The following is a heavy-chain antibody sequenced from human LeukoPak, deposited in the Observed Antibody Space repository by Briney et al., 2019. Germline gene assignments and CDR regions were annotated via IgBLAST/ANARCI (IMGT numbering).Heavy chain of an antibody. CDR2: IYYSGST. Sequence: SETLSLTXTVSGGSISSYYWSWIRQPPGKGLEWIGYIYYSGSTNYNPSLKSRVTISVDTSKNQFSLKLSSVTAADTAVYYCARESMIVVAATLAHAFDIWGQGTMVTVSS. CDR1: GGSISSYY. CDR3: ARESMIVVAATLAHAFDI. V-gene: IGHV4-59*01. J-gene: IGHJ3*02. D-gene: IGHD3-22*01.